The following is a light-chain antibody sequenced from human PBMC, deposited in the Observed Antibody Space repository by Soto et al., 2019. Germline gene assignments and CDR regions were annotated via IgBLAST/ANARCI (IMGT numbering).Light chain of an antibody. CDR1: NIGINA. Sequence: SYELTQPPSVSVAPEKTATITCGGDNIGINAVHWYQQKPGQAPLLVVYYDSDRPSGIPERFSGSTSGNTATLTISRVEAGDEADYYCQLWNSSSDQGVFGGGTKLTVL. J-gene: IGLJ3*02. CDR2: YDS. V-gene: IGLV3-21*04. CDR3: QLWNSSSDQGV.